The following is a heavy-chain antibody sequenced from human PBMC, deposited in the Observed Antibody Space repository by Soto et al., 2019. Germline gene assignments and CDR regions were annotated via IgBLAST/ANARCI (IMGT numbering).Heavy chain of an antibody. V-gene: IGHV1-3*01. J-gene: IGHJ4*02. CDR3: ARSLMNPSMGTFYYFDY. Sequence: QVQLVQSGAEVKKPGASVKVSCKASGYTFTTYAMHWVRQAPGQRLEWMGWINAANGNTKYSQKFQGRVTITRDTSASAAYMEMSSLRSEDTAVYTCARSLMNPSMGTFYYFDYWGQGTLVTVSS. D-gene: IGHD5-18*01. CDR2: INAANGNT. CDR1: GYTFTTYA.